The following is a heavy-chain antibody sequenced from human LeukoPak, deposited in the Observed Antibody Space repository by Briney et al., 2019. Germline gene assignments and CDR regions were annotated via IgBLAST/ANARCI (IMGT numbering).Heavy chain of an antibody. V-gene: IGHV3-48*04. D-gene: IGHD4-17*01. CDR2: ISSSSSTI. Sequence: GGSLRLSCAASGFTFSTYWMSWVRQAPGKGLEWVSYISSSSSTIYYADSVKGRFTISRDNAKNSLYLQMNSLRAEDTAVYYCARETTLDYWGQGTLVTVSS. J-gene: IGHJ4*02. CDR1: GFTFSTYW. CDR3: ARETTLDY.